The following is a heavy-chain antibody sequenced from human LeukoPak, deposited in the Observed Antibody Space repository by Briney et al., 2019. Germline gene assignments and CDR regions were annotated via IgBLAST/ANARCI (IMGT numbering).Heavy chain of an antibody. Sequence: GGSLRLSCAASGFTFNSYAMSWVRQAPGKGLERVSGISGSGGGTYYADSVRGRFTISRDNSKNTLYLQMNSLRAEDTAVYYCAKGWSSGWYYFDYWGQGTLVTVSS. D-gene: IGHD6-19*01. CDR2: ISGSGGGT. J-gene: IGHJ4*02. V-gene: IGHV3-23*01. CDR1: GFTFNSYA. CDR3: AKGWSSGWYYFDY.